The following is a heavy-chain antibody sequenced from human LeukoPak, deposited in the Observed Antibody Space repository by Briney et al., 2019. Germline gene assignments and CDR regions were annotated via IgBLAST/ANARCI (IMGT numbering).Heavy chain of an antibody. V-gene: IGHV3-9*01. Sequence: PGRSLTLSCAASGFTFDDYAMHWVRQAPGKGLEWVSGISWNSGSIGYADSVKGRFTISRDNAKNSLYLQMNSLRAEDTALYYCAKGRYVWGSYRLNPFDYWGQGTLVTVSS. CDR3: AKGRYVWGSYRLNPFDY. CDR2: ISWNSGSI. CDR1: GFTFDDYA. J-gene: IGHJ4*02. D-gene: IGHD3-16*02.